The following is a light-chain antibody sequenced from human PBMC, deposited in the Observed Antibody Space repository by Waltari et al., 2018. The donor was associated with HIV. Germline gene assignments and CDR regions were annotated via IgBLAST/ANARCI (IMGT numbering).Light chain of an antibody. CDR2: GNS. CDR3: QSYDRSLSAWV. V-gene: IGLV1-40*01. Sequence: QSVLAQPPSVSGAPGQRVTIYSTWSRPNLVADYHVYWYQHLPGTAPKLLIYGNSNRPSGVPNRFSGSKSDTSASLAITGFQAEDEADYYCQSYDRSLSAWVFGGGTRLNVL. CDR1: RPNLVADYH. J-gene: IGLJ3*02.